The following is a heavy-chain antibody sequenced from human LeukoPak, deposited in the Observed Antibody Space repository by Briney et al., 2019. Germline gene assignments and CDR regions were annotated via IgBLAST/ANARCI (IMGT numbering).Heavy chain of an antibody. CDR2: ISPDGGEE. J-gene: IGHJ6*02. CDR3: VGFGRSADMDV. CDR1: DFTFTSRW. Sequence: GGSLRLSCAVSDFTFTSRWMTWVRQAPGQGLDWVANISPDGGEEFYVDSVKGRFTISRDSAKNSLYLQMNSLRVEDTALYYCVGFGRSADMDVWGQGTTVIVSS. D-gene: IGHD3-10*01. V-gene: IGHV3-7*01.